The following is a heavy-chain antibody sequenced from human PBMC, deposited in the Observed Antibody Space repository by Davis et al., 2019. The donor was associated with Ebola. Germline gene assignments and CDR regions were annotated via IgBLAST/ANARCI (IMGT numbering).Heavy chain of an antibody. Sequence: MPGGSLRLSCAVYGGSFSGYYWSWIRQPPGKGLEWIGEINHSGSTNYNPSLKSRVTISVDTSKNQFSLKLSSVIAADTAVYYCARHRWLQFRGRFDPWGQGTLVTVSS. CDR1: GGSFSGYY. CDR3: ARHRWLQFRGRFDP. V-gene: IGHV4-34*01. J-gene: IGHJ5*02. D-gene: IGHD5-24*01. CDR2: INHSGST.